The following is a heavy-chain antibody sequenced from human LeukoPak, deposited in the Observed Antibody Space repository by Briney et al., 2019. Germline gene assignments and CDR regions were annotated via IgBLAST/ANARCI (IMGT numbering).Heavy chain of an antibody. V-gene: IGHV3-30*18. CDR1: GFTFSSYG. Sequence: GGSLRLSCAASGFTFSSYGMHWVRQAPGKGLEWVAVISYDGSNKYCADSVKGRFTISRDNSKNTLYLQMNSLRAEDTAVYYCAKAFRYSSGRDAFDIWGQGTMVTVSS. CDR2: ISYDGSNK. J-gene: IGHJ3*02. CDR3: AKAFRYSSGRDAFDI. D-gene: IGHD6-19*01.